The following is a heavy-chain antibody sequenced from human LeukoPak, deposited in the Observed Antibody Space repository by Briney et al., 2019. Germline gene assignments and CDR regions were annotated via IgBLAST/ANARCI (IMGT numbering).Heavy chain of an antibody. Sequence: GGSLRLSCAASGFTFSSYSMNWVRQAPGKGLEWVSYISSSSSTIYYADSVKGRFTISRDNSKNTLYLQMNSLRAEDTAVYYCAKDAIRYCSSTSCYYFDYWGQGTLVTVSS. V-gene: IGHV3-48*01. CDR3: AKDAIRYCSSTSCYYFDY. D-gene: IGHD2-2*01. CDR2: ISSSSSTI. J-gene: IGHJ4*02. CDR1: GFTFSSYS.